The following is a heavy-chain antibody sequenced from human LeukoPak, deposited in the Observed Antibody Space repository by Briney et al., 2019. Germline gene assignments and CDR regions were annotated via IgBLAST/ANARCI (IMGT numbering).Heavy chain of an antibody. V-gene: IGHV3-30*18. CDR1: GFTFSSYG. CDR2: ISYDGSNK. CDR3: AKVGRFGELSYYYYGMDV. Sequence: GGSLRLSCAAPGFTFSSYGMHWVRQAPGKGLEWVAVISYDGSNKYYADSVKGRFTISRENSKNTLYLQMNSLRAEDTAVYYCAKVGRFGELSYYYYGMDVWGKGTTVTVSS. J-gene: IGHJ6*04. D-gene: IGHD3-10*01.